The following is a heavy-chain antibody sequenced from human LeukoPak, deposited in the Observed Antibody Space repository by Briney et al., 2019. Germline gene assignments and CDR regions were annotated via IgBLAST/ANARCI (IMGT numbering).Heavy chain of an antibody. D-gene: IGHD3-22*01. CDR2: IYPGDSDT. Sequence: GESLKISCKGSGYNFANHWIGWVRQMPGEGLEWMGIIYPGDSDTRYSPSFQGQVTISADKSISTAYLQWSSLKASDTAMYYCARHVDYYDSSGSYTPPDYWGQGTLVTVSS. CDR3: ARHVDYYDSSGSYTPPDY. V-gene: IGHV5-51*01. J-gene: IGHJ4*02. CDR1: GYNFANHW.